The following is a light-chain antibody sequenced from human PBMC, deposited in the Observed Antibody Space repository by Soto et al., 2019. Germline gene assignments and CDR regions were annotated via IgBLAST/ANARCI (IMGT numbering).Light chain of an antibody. CDR2: AAS. Sequence: LTQSPSYLYASVGDRVTLTCRASQGIDTSLAWYQQKAGQAPKLLIYAASNFQSGVPSRFSGSGSGTDFTLTINSLQPEDVSTYYCQQDYSFPITFGQGTRLEIK. CDR3: QQDYSFPIT. CDR1: QGIDTS. V-gene: IGKV1-9*01. J-gene: IGKJ5*01.